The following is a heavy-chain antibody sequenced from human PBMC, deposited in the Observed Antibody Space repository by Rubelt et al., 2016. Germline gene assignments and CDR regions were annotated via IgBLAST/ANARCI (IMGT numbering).Heavy chain of an antibody. CDR3: ARSGSSYGSETFDY. Sequence: SLTCAVSGGSINDNNWWSLVRQPPGKGLEWIGEISHSGSTSYNPSLQSRVPISMDKSMHHFSLRLSSVTAADTAVYYCARSGSSYGSETFDYWGQGTLVTVSS. CDR2: ISHSGST. J-gene: IGHJ4*02. D-gene: IGHD5-18*01. CDR1: GGSINDNNW. V-gene: IGHV4-4*02.